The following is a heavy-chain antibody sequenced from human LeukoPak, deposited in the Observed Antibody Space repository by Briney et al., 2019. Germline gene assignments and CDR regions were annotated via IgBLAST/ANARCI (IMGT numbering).Heavy chain of an antibody. CDR2: INPNSGGT. V-gene: IGHV1-2*02. D-gene: IGHD2-2*02. Sequence: ASVKVSCKASGYTFTGYYMHWVRQAPGQGLEWMGWINPNSGGTNYAQKFQGRVTMTRDTSISTAYMELSRLGSDDTAVYYCARDRCSSTSCYTNWFDPWGQGTLVTVSS. CDR1: GYTFTGYY. J-gene: IGHJ5*02. CDR3: ARDRCSSTSCYTNWFDP.